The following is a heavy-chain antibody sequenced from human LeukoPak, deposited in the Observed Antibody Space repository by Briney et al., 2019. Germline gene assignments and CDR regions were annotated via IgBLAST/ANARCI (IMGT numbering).Heavy chain of an antibody. CDR2: IYHSGST. CDR1: GGSISSYY. CDR3: ARDRDEGQWQSSGTDY. J-gene: IGHJ4*02. Sequence: PSETLSLTCTVSGGSISSYYWSWIRQPPGKGLEWIGSIYHSGSTYYNPSLKSRVTISVDTSKNQFSLKLSSVTAADTAVYYCARDRDEGQWQSSGTDYWGQGTLVTVSS. V-gene: IGHV4-38-2*02. D-gene: IGHD6-19*01.